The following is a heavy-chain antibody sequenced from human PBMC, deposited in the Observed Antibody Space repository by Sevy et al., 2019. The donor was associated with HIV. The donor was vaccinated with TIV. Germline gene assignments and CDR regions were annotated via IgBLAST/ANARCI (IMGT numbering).Heavy chain of an antibody. CDR3: TRAKGPADWGMDV. CDR2: IRSKAYGGTT. Sequence: CLRLSCRASGFTFDDYTMSWVRQAPGKGLEWVAFIRSKAYGGTTEYAASVKGRFTISRDESKSIAYLQMNSLKTKDTAVYYCTRAKGPADWGMDVWGQGTQVAVSS. D-gene: IGHD3-9*01. V-gene: IGHV3-49*04. J-gene: IGHJ6*02. CDR1: GFTFDDYT.